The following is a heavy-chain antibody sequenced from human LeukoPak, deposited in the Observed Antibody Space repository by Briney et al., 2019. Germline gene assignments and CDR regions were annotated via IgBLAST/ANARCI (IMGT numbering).Heavy chain of an antibody. CDR3: ARLSGSYRSGNFDY. Sequence: GESLKISCKGSGYSFTGYWSGWVRQRPGKGLEWMGIIYPGDSDTSYSPSLQGQVTISADKSISTAYLQWSSLKASDTAMYYCARLSGSYRSGNFDYWGQGTLVTVSS. CDR2: IYPGDSDT. J-gene: IGHJ4*02. V-gene: IGHV5-51*01. CDR1: GYSFTGYW. D-gene: IGHD1-26*01.